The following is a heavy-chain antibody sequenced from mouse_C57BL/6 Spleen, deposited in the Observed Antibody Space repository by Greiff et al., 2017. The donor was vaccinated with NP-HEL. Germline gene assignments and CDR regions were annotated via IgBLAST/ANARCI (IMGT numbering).Heavy chain of an antibody. Sequence: VQLQQSGAELVKPGASVKLSCKASGYTFTSYWMQWVKQRPGQGLEWIGEIDPSDSYTNYNQKFKGKATLTVDTSSSTAYMQLSSLTSEDSAVYYCARYYGSSYPYCDYWGQGTTLTVSS. V-gene: IGHV1-50*01. CDR3: ARYYGSSYPYCDY. J-gene: IGHJ2*01. CDR2: IDPSDSYT. D-gene: IGHD1-1*01. CDR1: GYTFTSYW.